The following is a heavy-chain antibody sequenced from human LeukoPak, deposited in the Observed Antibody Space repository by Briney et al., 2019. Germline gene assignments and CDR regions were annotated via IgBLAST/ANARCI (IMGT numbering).Heavy chain of an antibody. J-gene: IGHJ5*02. V-gene: IGHV3-49*04. Sequence: GGSLRLSCTASGFNFGAYAMSWVRQAPGKGLEWVGFVTSQAFGGRIEYAASVRGRLTISRDDSKSTAYLQMNSLKTEDTAVYFCTRNGRGCSSTSCYAGRFDPWGQGTRSPSPQ. CDR3: TRNGRGCSSTSCYAGRFDP. D-gene: IGHD2-2*01. CDR2: VTSQAFGGRI. CDR1: GFNFGAYA.